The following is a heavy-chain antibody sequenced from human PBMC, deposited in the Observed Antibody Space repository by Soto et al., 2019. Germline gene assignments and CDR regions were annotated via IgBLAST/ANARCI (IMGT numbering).Heavy chain of an antibody. Sequence: EVQLVESGGGLVQPGGSLKLSCAASGFTFSGSAMHWVRQASGKGLEWVGRIRSKANSYATAYAASVKGRFTISRDDSKNTAYLQMNSLKTEDTAVYYCTSHGDYGGKFDYWGQGTLVTVSS. D-gene: IGHD4-17*01. V-gene: IGHV3-73*01. CDR3: TSHGDYGGKFDY. CDR1: GFTFSGSA. CDR2: IRSKANSYAT. J-gene: IGHJ4*02.